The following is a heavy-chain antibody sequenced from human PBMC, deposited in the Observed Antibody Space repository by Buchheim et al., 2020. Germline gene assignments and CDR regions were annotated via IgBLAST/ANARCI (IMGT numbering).Heavy chain of an antibody. D-gene: IGHD3-3*01. Sequence: EVQLLESGGGLVQPGGSLRLSCAASGFTFSSYAMSWVRQAPGKGLEWVSAISGSGGSTYYADSVKGRFTISRDNSKNTLYLQMNSLRAEDTAVYYCAKDGTYYDFWSGYYRSYYYGMDVWGQGTT. CDR1: GFTFSSYA. CDR3: AKDGTYYDFWSGYYRSYYYGMDV. CDR2: ISGSGGST. V-gene: IGHV3-23*01. J-gene: IGHJ6*02.